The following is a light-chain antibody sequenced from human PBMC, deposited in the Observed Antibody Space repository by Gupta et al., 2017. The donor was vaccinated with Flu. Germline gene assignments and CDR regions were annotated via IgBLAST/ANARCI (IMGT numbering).Light chain of an antibody. Sequence: DIHMPQSPSTLSASVGDRVTITCRASQTISSWLAWFQQKPGKAPKLLIYKASSLESGVPSRFSGSGSGTEFTLTISSLQPDDFATYYCQQYKSWPWTFGQGTKVEIK. CDR3: QQYKSWPWT. V-gene: IGKV1-5*03. CDR2: KAS. J-gene: IGKJ1*01. CDR1: QTISSW.